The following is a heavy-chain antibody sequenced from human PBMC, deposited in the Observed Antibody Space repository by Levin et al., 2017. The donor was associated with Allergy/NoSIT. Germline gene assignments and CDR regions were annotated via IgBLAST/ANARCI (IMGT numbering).Heavy chain of an antibody. D-gene: IGHD6-13*01. CDR2: ISYDGSNK. CDR3: AKGASSSWYAPLEDY. J-gene: IGHJ4*02. CDR1: GFTFSSYG. V-gene: IGHV3-30*18. Sequence: PGGSLRLSCAASGFTFSSYGMHWVRQAPGKGLEWVAVISYDGSNKYYADSVKGRFTISRDNSKNTLYLQMNSLRAEDTAVYYCAKGASSSWYAPLEDYWGQGTLVTVSS.